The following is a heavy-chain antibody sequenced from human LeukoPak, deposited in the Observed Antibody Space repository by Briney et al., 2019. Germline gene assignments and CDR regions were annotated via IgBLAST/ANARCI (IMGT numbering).Heavy chain of an antibody. V-gene: IGHV3-7*01. CDR2: IKQDGSEK. Sequence: GGSLRLSCAASGFTFSSYSMSWVRQAPGKGLEWVANIKQDGSEKSKNSLYLQMNSLRAEDTAVYYCARDGPDAFDIWGQGTMVTVSS. D-gene: IGHD3/OR15-3a*01. J-gene: IGHJ3*02. CDR1: GFTFSSYS. CDR3: ARDGPDAFDI.